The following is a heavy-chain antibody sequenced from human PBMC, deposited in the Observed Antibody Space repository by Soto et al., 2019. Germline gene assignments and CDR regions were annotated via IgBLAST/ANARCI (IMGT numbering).Heavy chain of an antibody. CDR3: AKSLKKNTTYYDFWSGYYYAPYYYMDV. CDR2: IYSGGST. Sequence: EVQLVESGGGLVQPGGSLRLSCAASGFTVSSNYMSWVRQAPGKGLEWVSVIYSGGSTYYADSVKGRFTISRDNSKNTLYLQMNSLRAEDTAVYYCAKSLKKNTTYYDFWSGYYYAPYYYMDVWGKGTTVTVSS. J-gene: IGHJ6*03. D-gene: IGHD3-3*01. CDR1: GFTVSSNY. V-gene: IGHV3-66*01.